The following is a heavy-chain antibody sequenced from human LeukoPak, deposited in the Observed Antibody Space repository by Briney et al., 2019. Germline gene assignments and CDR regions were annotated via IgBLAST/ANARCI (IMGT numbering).Heavy chain of an antibody. CDR1: GFIFYSYA. D-gene: IGHD6-25*01. CDR2: ISGSGGGT. CDR3: ARSLSGLDY. J-gene: IGHJ4*02. Sequence: QPGGPLRLSCAASGFIFYSYAMSWVRQAPGKGLEWVSAISGSGGGTYYADSVKGRFTISRDNSKNTLYLQMNSLRAEDTALYYCARSLSGLDYWGQGTLVTVSS. V-gene: IGHV3-23*01.